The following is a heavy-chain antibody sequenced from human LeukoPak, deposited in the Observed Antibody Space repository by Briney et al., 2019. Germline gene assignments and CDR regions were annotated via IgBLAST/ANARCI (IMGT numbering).Heavy chain of an antibody. CDR2: IYYSGST. Sequence: PSETLSLTCTVSGGSISSHYWGWIRQPPGKGLEWIGYIYYSGSTNYHPSLKSGVPISVDTSKDQLSLKMSSVTAADTALYYCARIFDSSGYYHGNYFDYWGQGPLGTVSS. J-gene: IGHJ4*02. CDR3: ARIFDSSGYYHGNYFDY. D-gene: IGHD3-22*01. CDR1: GGSISSHY. V-gene: IGHV4-59*11.